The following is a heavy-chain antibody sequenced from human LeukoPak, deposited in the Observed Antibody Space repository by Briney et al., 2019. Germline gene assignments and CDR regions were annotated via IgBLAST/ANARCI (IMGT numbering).Heavy chain of an antibody. CDR1: GFTFSSYG. CDR2: ISYDGSNK. V-gene: IGHV3-30*03. D-gene: IGHD3-10*01. J-gene: IGHJ6*02. Sequence: PGGSLRLSCAASGFTFSSYGMHWVRQAPGKGLEWVAVISYDGSNKYYADSVKGRFTISRDNSKNTLYLQMNSLRAEDTAVYYCARTLNEFGELKPHYYYYGMDVWGQGTTVTVSS. CDR3: ARTLNEFGELKPHYYYYGMDV.